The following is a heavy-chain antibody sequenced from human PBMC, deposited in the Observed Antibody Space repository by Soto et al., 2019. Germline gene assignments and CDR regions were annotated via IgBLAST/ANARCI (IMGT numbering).Heavy chain of an antibody. J-gene: IGHJ4*02. CDR1: GFTFSSYA. D-gene: IGHD3-10*01. CDR2: VSIGGST. V-gene: IGHV3-23*01. CDR3: ANPRGAGGQFDY. Sequence: DVQLLESGGGLVQPGGSLRLACAASGFTFSSYAMGWVRQGPGKGLEWVAVVSIGGSTHYADSVRGRFTISRDNPNNTLSLQMNSLTAEDTAVYCGANPRGAGGQFDYWGQGALVNVSS.